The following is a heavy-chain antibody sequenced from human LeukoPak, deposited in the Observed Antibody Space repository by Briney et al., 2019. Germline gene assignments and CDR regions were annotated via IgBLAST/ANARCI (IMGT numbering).Heavy chain of an antibody. CDR1: GGSITTFSFY. D-gene: IGHD2-15*01. J-gene: IGHJ5*02. Sequence: SETLSLTCTVSGGSITTFSFYWGWIRQPPGKGLEWIGTIYYGGSTYYTPSLKSRVTISVDTSKNQFSLKLSSVTAADTAVYYCARRGRYCSGGSCFIGLFDPWGQGTLVTVSS. CDR3: ARRGRYCSGGSCFIGLFDP. CDR2: IYYGGST. V-gene: IGHV4-39*01.